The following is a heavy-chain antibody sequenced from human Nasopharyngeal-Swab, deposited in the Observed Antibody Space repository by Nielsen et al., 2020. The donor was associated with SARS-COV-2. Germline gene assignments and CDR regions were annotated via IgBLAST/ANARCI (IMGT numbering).Heavy chain of an antibody. J-gene: IGHJ5*02. CDR2: IYSGGST. CDR3: ARLGSSSWYANWFDP. D-gene: IGHD6-13*01. V-gene: IGHV3-53*01. Sequence: WIRQPPGKGLEWVPVIYSGGSTYYADSVKGRFTISRDNSKNTLYLQMNSLRAEDTAVYYCARLGSSSWYANWFDPWGQGTLVTVSS.